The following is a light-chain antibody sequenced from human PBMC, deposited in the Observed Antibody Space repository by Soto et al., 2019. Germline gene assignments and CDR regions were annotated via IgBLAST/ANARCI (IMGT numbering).Light chain of an antibody. CDR2: AAP. Sequence: QLTQSPSFLSASVGDRVTITCRASQGISSYLAWYQQRAGKAPKFLMYAAPTLQSGVPSRFSGSGSGTEFALTISSLQPEDFATYYCQQLKNYPLTFGGGTRLEIK. V-gene: IGKV1-9*01. CDR3: QQLKNYPLT. CDR1: QGISSY. J-gene: IGKJ5*01.